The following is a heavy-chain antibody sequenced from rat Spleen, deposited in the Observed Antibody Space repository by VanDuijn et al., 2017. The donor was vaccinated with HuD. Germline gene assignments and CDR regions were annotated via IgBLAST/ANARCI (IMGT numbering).Heavy chain of an antibody. CDR2: ISYDGGRT. CDR3: ATRDGGYPG. D-gene: IGHD1-11*01. V-gene: IGHV5-20*01. CDR1: GFTFSDYY. J-gene: IGHJ3*01. Sequence: EVQLVESDGDLVQPGRSLKVSCAVSGFTFSDYYMAWVRQAPTKGLEWVATISYDGGRTYYRNSVKGRFTISRDNAKSTLYLQMDSLRSEDTATYYCATRDGGYPGWGQGTLVTVSS.